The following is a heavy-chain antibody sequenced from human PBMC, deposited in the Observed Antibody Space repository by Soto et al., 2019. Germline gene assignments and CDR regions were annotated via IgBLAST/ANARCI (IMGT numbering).Heavy chain of an antibody. V-gene: IGHV4-31*03. CDR3: ASAIQLWFKDDAFDI. CDR1: GGPISSGGYY. J-gene: IGHJ3*02. CDR2: IYYSGST. Sequence: SETLSLTCTVSGGPISSGGYYWSWIRQHPGKGLEWIGYIYYSGSTYYNPSLKSRVTISVDTSKNQFSLKLSSVTAADTAVYYCASAIQLWFKDDAFDIWGQGTMVTVSS. D-gene: IGHD5-18*01.